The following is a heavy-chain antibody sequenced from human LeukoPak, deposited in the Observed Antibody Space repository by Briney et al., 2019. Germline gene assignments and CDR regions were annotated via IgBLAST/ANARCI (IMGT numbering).Heavy chain of an antibody. J-gene: IGHJ5*02. V-gene: IGHV1-3*03. D-gene: IGHD2-15*01. CDR2: INAGNGNT. CDR1: GYTFTSYA. CDR3: ARNSPDCSGGSCPDLFDP. Sequence: ASVKVSCKASGYTFTSYAMHWVRQAPGQRLEWMGWINAGNGNTKYSQEFQGRVTITRDTSASTAYMELSSLRSEDMAVYYCARNSPDCSGGSCPDLFDPWGQGTLVTVSS.